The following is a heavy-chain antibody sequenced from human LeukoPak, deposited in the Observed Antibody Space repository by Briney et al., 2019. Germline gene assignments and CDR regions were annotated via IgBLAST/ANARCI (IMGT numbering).Heavy chain of an antibody. J-gene: IGHJ4*02. CDR3: ARGYDY. V-gene: IGHV4-39*01. D-gene: IGHD3-22*01. CDR2: INYSGNR. Sequence: SETLSLTCTVSGDLISGSHYYWAWIRQPPGKGLEWIGMINYSGNRYYNPSLWSRVTISVDTSTNQFSLNVNSMTAADTAVYYCARGYDYWGQGTLVAVSS. CDR1: GDLISGSHYY.